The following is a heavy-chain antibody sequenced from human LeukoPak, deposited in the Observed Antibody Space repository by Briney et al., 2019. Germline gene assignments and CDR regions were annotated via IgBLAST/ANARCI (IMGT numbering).Heavy chain of an antibody. Sequence: GGSLRLSSAASGFTFNTYAMHWVRQAPGRGLEWLAVISYDVRKKYFADSVKGRFTLSRDNSKNTLYLHMNGLRAEDTAVYYCARGGKKAAAGSGIDYWGQGTLVTVSS. CDR3: ARGGKKAAAGSGIDY. D-gene: IGHD6-13*01. V-gene: IGHV3-30*04. CDR1: GFTFNTYA. J-gene: IGHJ4*02. CDR2: ISYDVRKK.